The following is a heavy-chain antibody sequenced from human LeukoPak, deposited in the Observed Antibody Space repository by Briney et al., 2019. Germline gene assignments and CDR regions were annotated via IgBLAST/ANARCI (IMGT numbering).Heavy chain of an antibody. D-gene: IGHD2-2*01. Sequence: SETLSLTCTVSGGSISSYYWSWIRQPPGKGLEWIGYIYYSGSTNYNPSPKSRVTISVDTSKNQFSLKLSSVTAADTAVYYCARDAMGGYQLLSWYFDLWGRGTLVTVSS. CDR1: GGSISSYY. CDR3: ARDAMGGYQLLSWYFDL. CDR2: IYYSGST. V-gene: IGHV4-59*01. J-gene: IGHJ2*01.